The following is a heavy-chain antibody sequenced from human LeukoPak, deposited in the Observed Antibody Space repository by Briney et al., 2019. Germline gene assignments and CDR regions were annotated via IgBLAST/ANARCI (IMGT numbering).Heavy chain of an antibody. CDR1: GLTVSRNY. V-gene: IGHV3-53*01. CDR2: IYSGGST. D-gene: IGHD3-3*01. Sequence: AGSLSLSCAASGLTVSRNYMSWVRQAPGKGLEWVSVIYSGGSTYYADSVKGRFIISRDNSKNTMYLQMNSLRAEHTAVYYCCRDGSGAWGQGTMVTVSS. CDR3: CRDGSGA. J-gene: IGHJ3*01.